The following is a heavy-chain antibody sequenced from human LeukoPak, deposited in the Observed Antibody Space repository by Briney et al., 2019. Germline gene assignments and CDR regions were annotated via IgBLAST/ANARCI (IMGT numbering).Heavy chain of an antibody. Sequence: SETLSLTCTVSGGSISSYFWSWIRQPPGKGLEWIGSMYNSGTTNYIPSLKSRVTISVDTSTNQISLKLSLVTAADTAVYYCAGGAQWLAPDCWGQEPWSPSPQ. J-gene: IGHJ4*01. CDR1: GGSISSYF. D-gene: IGHD6-19*01. V-gene: IGHV4-59*08. CDR3: AGGAQWLAPDC. CDR2: MYNSGTT.